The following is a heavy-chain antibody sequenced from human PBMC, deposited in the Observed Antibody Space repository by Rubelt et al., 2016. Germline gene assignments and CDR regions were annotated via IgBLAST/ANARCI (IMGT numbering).Heavy chain of an antibody. CDR1: GGSFSGYN. J-gene: IGHJ4*02. V-gene: IGHV4-34*01. CDR2: IHHSGAT. CDR3: ARAVDPYDSGSPHFDF. Sequence: QVHLQQWGAGLLKPSETLSLTCAVYGGSFSGYNWSWIRQSPGKGLEWIGEIHHSGATNYNPSLKSRVTMSGDTSKNQFSLKLTSVTAADTAVYYCARAVDPYDSGSPHFDFWGQGTLVTVSS. D-gene: IGHD3-10*01.